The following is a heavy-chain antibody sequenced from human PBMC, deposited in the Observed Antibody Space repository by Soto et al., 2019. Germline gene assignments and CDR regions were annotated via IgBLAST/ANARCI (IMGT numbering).Heavy chain of an antibody. CDR3: ACFGDSSSWYLDY. Sequence: PGGSLRLSCAASGFTFSSYAMHWVRQAPGKGLEWVAGISYDGSNKYYADSVKGRFTVSRDNAKNSLYLQLKSLRAEDTAVYYCACFGDSSSWYLDYWGQGTLVTVSS. V-gene: IGHV3-30-3*01. CDR1: GFTFSSYA. D-gene: IGHD6-13*01. J-gene: IGHJ4*02. CDR2: ISYDGSNK.